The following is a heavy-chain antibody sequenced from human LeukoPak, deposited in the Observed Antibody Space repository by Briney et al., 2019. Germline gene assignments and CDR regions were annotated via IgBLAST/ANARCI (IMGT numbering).Heavy chain of an antibody. CDR2: IYYSGST. J-gene: IGHJ3*02. CDR3: ARSNGYGLVDI. CDR1: GGSISHYY. Sequence: PSETLSLTCTVSGGSISHYYWTWIRQPPGKGLEWIGYIYYSGSTNYNPSLKSRVTISVDTSKNQFSLKLNSVTAADTAVYYCARSNGYGLVDIWGQGTMVTVSS. D-gene: IGHD3-10*01. V-gene: IGHV4-59*12.